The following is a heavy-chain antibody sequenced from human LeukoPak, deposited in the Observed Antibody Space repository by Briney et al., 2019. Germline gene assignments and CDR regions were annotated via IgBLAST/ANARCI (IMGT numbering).Heavy chain of an antibody. V-gene: IGHV4-34*01. CDR3: AARGSYGYDDWFDP. J-gene: IGHJ5*02. CDR2: INHSGST. D-gene: IGHD3-16*01. CDR1: GGSFRGYY. Sequence: SETLLLACGVHGGSFRGYYWSWIRQPPGKGLEWIGEINHSGSTNYNPSLKSRVTISVDTSKNQLSLKLSSVTAADTAVYYCAARGSYGYDDWFDPSGQRTLVTASS.